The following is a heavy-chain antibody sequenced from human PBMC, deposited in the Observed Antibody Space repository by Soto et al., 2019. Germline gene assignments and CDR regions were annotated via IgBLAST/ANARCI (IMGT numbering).Heavy chain of an antibody. V-gene: IGHV3-23*01. J-gene: IGHJ4*02. Sequence: GGSLRLSCAASGFTFTNFAMNWVRQAPGKGLEWGSVISGTGDTTYNADSVKGRFTISRDNSRDTVFLEMKSLRVDDTAVYYCARSEMTYNWNDWGQGTLVTAPQ. CDR2: ISGTGDTT. CDR3: ARSEMTYNWND. D-gene: IGHD1-20*01. CDR1: GFTFTNFA.